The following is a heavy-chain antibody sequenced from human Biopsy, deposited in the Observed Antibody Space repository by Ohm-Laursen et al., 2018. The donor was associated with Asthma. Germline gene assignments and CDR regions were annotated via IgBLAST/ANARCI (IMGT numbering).Heavy chain of an antibody. CDR2: ISVYNGNT. J-gene: IGHJ6*02. Sequence: SVKVSYKTSGYTFNSAGITWVRQAPGQGLEWMGWISVYNGNTKVAQKLQDRVTMITDTSTSTAYMELRSLRSDDTAVYFCARAVDYSHYYGIDVWGQGTTVTVS. V-gene: IGHV1-18*01. CDR1: GYTFNSAG. D-gene: IGHD3-10*01. CDR3: ARAVDYSHYYGIDV.